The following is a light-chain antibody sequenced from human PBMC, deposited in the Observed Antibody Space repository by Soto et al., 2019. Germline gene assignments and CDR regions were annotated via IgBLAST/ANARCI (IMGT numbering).Light chain of an antibody. Sequence: QSALAQPASVSGSPGQSITISCIGTSSDVGAYNYVSWYQQLPGKAPKLMIYEVSNRPSGISNRFSGSKSGNTASLTISGLQTEDEADYYCNSRASGTTYVFGTGTKVTVL. CDR3: NSRASGTTYV. CDR2: EVS. V-gene: IGLV2-14*01. CDR1: SSDVGAYNY. J-gene: IGLJ1*01.